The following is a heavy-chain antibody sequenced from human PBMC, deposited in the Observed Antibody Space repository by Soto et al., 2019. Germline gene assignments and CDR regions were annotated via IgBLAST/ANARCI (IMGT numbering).Heavy chain of an antibody. CDR3: ARGGVVWGLFDY. D-gene: IGHD2-15*01. CDR2: IIPIFGTA. V-gene: IGHV1-69*13. J-gene: IGHJ4*02. CDR1: GGTFSSYA. Sequence: ASVKVSCKASGGTFSSYAISWVRQAPGQGLEWMGGIIPIFGTANYAQKFQGRVTITADESTSTAYMELSSLRSEDTAVYYCARGGVVWGLFDYWGQGTLVTVSS.